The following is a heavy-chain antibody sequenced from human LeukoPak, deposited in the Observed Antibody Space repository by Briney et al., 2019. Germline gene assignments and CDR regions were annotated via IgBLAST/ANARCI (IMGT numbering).Heavy chain of an antibody. CDR3: ARVNAVVREGGFDY. CDR1: GGTFSSYA. CDR2: ISSNGGST. J-gene: IGHJ4*02. Sequence: SCKASGGTFSSYAMHWVRQAPGKGLEYVSAISSNGGSTYYANSVKGRFTISRDNSKNTLYLQMGSLRAEDMAVYYCARVNAVVREGGFDYWGQGTLVTVSS. D-gene: IGHD4-23*01. V-gene: IGHV3-64*01.